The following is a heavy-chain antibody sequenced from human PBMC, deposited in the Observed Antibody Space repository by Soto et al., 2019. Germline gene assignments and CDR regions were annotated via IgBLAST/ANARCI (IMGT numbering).Heavy chain of an antibody. V-gene: IGHV3-66*01. CDR1: GFTVSSNY. CDR3: ARAKLRGVIDY. J-gene: IGHJ4*02. Sequence: GGSLRLSCAASGFTVSSNYMSWVRQAPGKGLEWVSVIYSGGSTYYADSVKGRFTISRHNAKNTLYLQMNSLRAEDTAVYYCARAKLRGVIDYWGQGTLVTGSS. CDR2: IYSGGST. D-gene: IGHD3-10*01.